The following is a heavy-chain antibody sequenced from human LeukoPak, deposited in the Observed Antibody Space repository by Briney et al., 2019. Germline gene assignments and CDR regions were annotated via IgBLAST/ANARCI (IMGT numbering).Heavy chain of an antibody. V-gene: IGHV4-34*01. CDR1: GGSFSGYY. D-gene: IGHD6-13*01. Sequence: SETLSLTCAVYGGSFSGYYWSWIRQPPGKGLEWIGEINHSGSTNNNPCLKSRVTISVDTSKNQFSLKLSSVTAADTAVYYCARGFHSSSWSLRHYYYMDVWGKGTTVTVSS. CDR3: ARGFHSSSWSLRHYYYMDV. CDR2: INHSGST. J-gene: IGHJ6*03.